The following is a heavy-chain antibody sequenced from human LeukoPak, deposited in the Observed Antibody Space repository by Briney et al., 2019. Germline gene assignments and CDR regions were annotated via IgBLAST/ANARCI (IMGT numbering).Heavy chain of an antibody. D-gene: IGHD2-8*01. J-gene: IGHJ3*01. Sequence: GGSLRLSYAASGFTFSSYSMNWVRQAPGKGLEWVSSISDDSKYIYYADSVKGRFSISRDNAKRSLYLQMNSLRPEDTAVYYCTCDLDRSNGLWGQGTMVTVSS. V-gene: IGHV3-21*01. CDR2: ISDDSKYI. CDR3: TCDLDRSNGL. CDR1: GFTFSSYS.